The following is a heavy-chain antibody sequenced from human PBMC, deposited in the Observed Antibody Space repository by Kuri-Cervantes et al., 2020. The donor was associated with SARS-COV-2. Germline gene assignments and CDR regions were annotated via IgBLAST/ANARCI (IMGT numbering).Heavy chain of an antibody. CDR3: ASQVTIFGVEYDAFDI. J-gene: IGHJ3*02. D-gene: IGHD3-3*01. V-gene: IGHV4-59*11. Sequence: GSLRLSCTVSGGSISRHYWSWIRQPPGKGLEWIRYIYYGGSTNYNPSLKNRVTISIDTSKNQFSLMLSSMTAADTAVYYCASQVTIFGVEYDAFDIWGQGTTVTVSS. CDR2: IYYGGST. CDR1: GGSISRHY.